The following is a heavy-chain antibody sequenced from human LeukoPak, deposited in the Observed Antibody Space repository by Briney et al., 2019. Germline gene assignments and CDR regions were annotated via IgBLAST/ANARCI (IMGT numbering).Heavy chain of an antibody. D-gene: IGHD5-18*01. CDR1: AFTFSSYG. Sequence: GGSLRLSCAASAFTFSSYGMHWVRQAPGKGLEWVSAISGSGGSTYYADSVKGRFTISRDNSKNTLYLQMNSLRAEDTAVYYCAKEGGYSYGFNWFDPWGQGTLVTVSS. J-gene: IGHJ5*02. CDR2: ISGSGGST. V-gene: IGHV3-NL1*01. CDR3: AKEGGYSYGFNWFDP.